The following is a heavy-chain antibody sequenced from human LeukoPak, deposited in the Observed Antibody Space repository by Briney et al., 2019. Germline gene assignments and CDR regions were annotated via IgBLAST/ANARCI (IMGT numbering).Heavy chain of an antibody. V-gene: IGHV3-74*01. D-gene: IGHD1-26*01. Sequence: PGGSLRLSCAASGFTFSSYWMHWVRQAPGKGLVWVSRINSDGSSTSYADSVKGRFTISRDNDKNLLYLQMNSLRAEDTGVYYCARDSAKGGSKVVVGATDYWGQGTLVTVSS. CDR3: ARDSAKGGSKVVVGATDY. CDR2: INSDGSST. CDR1: GFTFSSYW. J-gene: IGHJ4*02.